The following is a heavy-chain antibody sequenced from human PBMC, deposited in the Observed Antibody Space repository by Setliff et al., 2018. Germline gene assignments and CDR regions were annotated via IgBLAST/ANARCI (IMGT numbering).Heavy chain of an antibody. CDR1: GYTFTSYY. D-gene: IGHD1-26*01. CDR2: INPSGGST. J-gene: IGHJ6*02. V-gene: IGHV1-46*01. CDR3: ARVMGSWELLRGYYYYGMDV. Sequence: ASVKVSCKASGYTFTSYYMHWVRQAPGQGLEWMGIINPSGGSTSYAQKFQGRVTMTRDTSTSTVYMELSSLRSEDTAVYYCARVMGSWELLRGYYYYGMDVWGQGTTVTVSS.